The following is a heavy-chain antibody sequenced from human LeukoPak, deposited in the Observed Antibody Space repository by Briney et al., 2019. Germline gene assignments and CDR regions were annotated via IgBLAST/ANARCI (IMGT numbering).Heavy chain of an antibody. J-gene: IGHJ5*02. CDR2: IHTSWTT. Sequence: PSETLSLTCTVSGGSMSSYYWSFLRQPAGKGQEWIGRIHTSWTTYYNPSLKSRVTMSVDTSRNQFSLRLTSVTAADTAVYYCARGDYYDGGGRNWFDPWGQGTLVTVSS. CDR3: ARGDYYDGGGRNWFDP. D-gene: IGHD3-16*01. CDR1: GGSMSSYY. V-gene: IGHV4-4*07.